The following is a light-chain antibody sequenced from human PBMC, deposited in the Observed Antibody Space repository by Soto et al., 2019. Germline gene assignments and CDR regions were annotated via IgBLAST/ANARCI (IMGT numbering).Light chain of an antibody. V-gene: IGKV3-20*01. CDR2: GAS. CDR3: QQLSSYPLT. J-gene: IGKJ4*01. Sequence: ELVLTQSPGTLSLSPGERATLSCGANQSVSSNLAWYPQKPGQAPRPLIYGASTRATGIPDRFSGGGSGTDFTLTISRLEPEDFAVYDCQQLSSYPLTFGGGTKVDIK. CDR1: QSVSSN.